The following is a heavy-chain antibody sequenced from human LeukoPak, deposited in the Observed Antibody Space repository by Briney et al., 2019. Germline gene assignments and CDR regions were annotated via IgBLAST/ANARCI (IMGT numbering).Heavy chain of an antibody. CDR3: ARAFDTSWDYYYMDV. J-gene: IGHJ6*03. CDR2: ISSANSYI. Sequence: GGSLRLSCAASGFTFSSYTMNWVRQAPGKGLEWVSSISSANSYIYYVDSVKGRFTISRDDAKNSLYLQMNSLRAEDTAVYYCARAFDTSWDYYYMDVWGKGTTVTVSS. V-gene: IGHV3-21*01. D-gene: IGHD2-2*01. CDR1: GFTFSSYT.